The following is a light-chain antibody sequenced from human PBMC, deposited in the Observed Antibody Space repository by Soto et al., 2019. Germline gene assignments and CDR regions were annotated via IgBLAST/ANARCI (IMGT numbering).Light chain of an antibody. V-gene: IGKV3-20*01. Sequence: EIVLTQSPGTLSLSPGERATLFCRASQSIATSQLAWYQQQPGQAPRLLIGASTRATGIPDRFSDSGSGTDFTLTISRRESEDFAVYYCQQFAASPRTFGQGTKVDIK. CDR2: GAS. CDR3: QQFAASPRT. CDR1: QSIATSQ. J-gene: IGKJ1*01.